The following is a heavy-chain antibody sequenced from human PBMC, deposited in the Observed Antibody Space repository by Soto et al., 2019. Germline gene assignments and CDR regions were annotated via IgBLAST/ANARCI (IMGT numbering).Heavy chain of an antibody. D-gene: IGHD3-22*01. CDR3: ARADASALVFYDSSGYAADFDY. CDR2: IYYSGST. J-gene: IGHJ4*02. Sequence: PSETLSLTCTVSGVSISSGGYYWSWIRQHPGKGLEWIGYIYYSGSTYYNPSLKSRVTISVDTSKNQFSLKLSSVTAADTAVYYCARADASALVFYDSSGYAADFDYWGQGTLVTVSS. CDR1: GVSISSGGYY. V-gene: IGHV4-31*03.